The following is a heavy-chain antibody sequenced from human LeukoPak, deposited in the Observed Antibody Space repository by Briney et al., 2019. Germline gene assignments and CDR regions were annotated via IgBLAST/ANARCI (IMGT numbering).Heavy chain of an antibody. CDR1: GYTFTGYY. CDR2: INPNSGAT. D-gene: IGHD6-19*01. CDR3: ASGGERYSSGWYGDY. J-gene: IGHJ4*02. Sequence: ASVKVSCKASGYTFTGYYMHWVRQAPGQGLEWMGWINPNSGATNYAQKFQGRVTMTRDTSISTAYMELRRLTSDDTAVYYCASGGERYSSGWYGDYWGQGTLVTASS. V-gene: IGHV1-2*02.